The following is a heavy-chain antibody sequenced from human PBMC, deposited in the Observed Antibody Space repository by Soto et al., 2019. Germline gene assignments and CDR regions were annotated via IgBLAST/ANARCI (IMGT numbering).Heavy chain of an antibody. J-gene: IGHJ4*02. Sequence: QVQLVQSGAEVKKPGSSVKVSCKASGGTFSSYTISWVRQAPGQGLEWMGRIIPILGIANYAQKFQGRVTITADKSTSTAYMELISLGSEDTAVYYSVIDGSGTYYYPGYWGQGTLVTVSS. CDR2: IIPILGIA. D-gene: IGHD3-10*01. CDR1: GGTFSSYT. CDR3: VIDGSGTYYYPGY. V-gene: IGHV1-69*02.